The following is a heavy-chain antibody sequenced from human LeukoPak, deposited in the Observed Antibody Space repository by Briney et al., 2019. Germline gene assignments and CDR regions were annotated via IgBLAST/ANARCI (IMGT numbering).Heavy chain of an antibody. D-gene: IGHD1-1*01. J-gene: IGHJ6*03. CDR1: GGSISPYY. CDR3: ARESGTGTTGNYYYYMDL. CDR2: IYTSGST. V-gene: IGHV4-4*07. Sequence: SETLSLTGTLSGGSISPYYWSWIRQPAGKGLEWIGRIYTSGSTNYNPSLKSRVTMSVVTSKTQFSLKLSSVTAADTAVYYCARESGTGTTGNYYYYMDLWGKGTTVTVSS.